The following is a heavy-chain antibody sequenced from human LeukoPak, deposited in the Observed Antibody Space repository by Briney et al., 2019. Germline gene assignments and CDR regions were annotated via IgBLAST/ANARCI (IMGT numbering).Heavy chain of an antibody. CDR1: GYTFTGYY. V-gene: IGHV1-2*02. CDR3: ASIRKYYDFWSGYGEFDP. Sequence: EASVKVSCKASGYTFTGYYMHWVRQAPEQGLEWMGWINPNSGGTNYAQKFQGRVTMTRDTSISTAYMELSRLRSDDTAVYYCASIRKYYDFWSGYGEFDPWGQGTLVTVSS. J-gene: IGHJ5*02. D-gene: IGHD3-3*01. CDR2: INPNSGGT.